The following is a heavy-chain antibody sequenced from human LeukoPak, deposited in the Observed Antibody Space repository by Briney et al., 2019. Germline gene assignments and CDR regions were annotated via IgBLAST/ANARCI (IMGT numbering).Heavy chain of an antibody. Sequence: GGSLRLSCAASGFTFSSYGMHWVRQAPGKGLEWVAFIRYDGSNKYYADSVKGRFTISRDNSKNTLYLQMNSLRAEDTAVYYCARVDSIYYDSSPDYWGQGTLVTVSS. V-gene: IGHV3-30*02. CDR2: IRYDGSNK. J-gene: IGHJ4*02. D-gene: IGHD3-22*01. CDR3: ARVDSIYYDSSPDY. CDR1: GFTFSSYG.